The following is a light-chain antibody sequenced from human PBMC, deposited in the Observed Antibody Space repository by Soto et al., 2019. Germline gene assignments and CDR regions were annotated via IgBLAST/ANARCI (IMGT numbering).Light chain of an antibody. CDR1: QSISSW. CDR2: KAS. J-gene: IGKJ2*01. Sequence: DIQMTQSPSTLSASVGDGVTITCRASQSISSWLAWYQQKPGKAPKLLIYKASSLESGVPSRFSGSGSGTEFTLTISSLQPDDFATYYCQQYNSYTFGQGTKLEIK. V-gene: IGKV1-5*03. CDR3: QQYNSYT.